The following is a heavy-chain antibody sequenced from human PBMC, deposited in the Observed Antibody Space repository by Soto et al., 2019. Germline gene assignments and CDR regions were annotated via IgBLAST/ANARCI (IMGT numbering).Heavy chain of an antibody. CDR3: ARDLIVVVVAATFYYVMDV. Sequence: SVKVSCKASGGTSSSYAISWVRQAPGQGLDWMGGIIPIFGTANYAQKFQGRVTITADESTSTAYMELSSLRSEDTAVYYCARDLIVVVVAATFYYVMDVWGQGSSVTVSS. J-gene: IGHJ6*02. V-gene: IGHV1-69*13. CDR1: GGTSSSYA. D-gene: IGHD2-15*01. CDR2: IIPIFGTA.